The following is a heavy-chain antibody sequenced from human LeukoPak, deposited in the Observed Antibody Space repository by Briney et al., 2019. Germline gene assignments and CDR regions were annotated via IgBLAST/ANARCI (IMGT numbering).Heavy chain of an antibody. CDR2: ISTDGSRT. CDR3: ATDGLTGTTDGTLED. CDR1: GFTFSSYW. Sequence: GGSLRLSCAASGFTFSSYWMHWVRQAPGKGLVWVSRISTDGSRTIYADSVKGRFTISRDDSKNTLYLQMNSLRPEDTAMYYCATDGLTGTTDGTLEDWGQGTLVTVSS. J-gene: IGHJ4*02. D-gene: IGHD1-20*01. V-gene: IGHV3-74*01.